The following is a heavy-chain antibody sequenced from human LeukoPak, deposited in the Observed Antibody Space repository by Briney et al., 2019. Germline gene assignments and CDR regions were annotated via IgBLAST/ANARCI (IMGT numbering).Heavy chain of an antibody. CDR2: IIPIFGTA. CDR3: ARDGGNWNVINWFDP. Sequence: SVKVSCKASGGTFISYAISWVRQAPGQGLEWMGGIIPIFGTAYYAQKFQGRVTITADESTSTAYMELSSLRSEDTAVYYCARDGGNWNVINWFDPWGQGTLVTVSS. D-gene: IGHD1-20*01. CDR1: GGTFISYA. J-gene: IGHJ5*02. V-gene: IGHV1-69*13.